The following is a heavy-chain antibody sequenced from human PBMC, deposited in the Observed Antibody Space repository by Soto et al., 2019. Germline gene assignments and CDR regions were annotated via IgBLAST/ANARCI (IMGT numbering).Heavy chain of an antibody. D-gene: IGHD3-10*01. V-gene: IGHV1-18*01. CDR1: GYTFTNYG. CDR2: INVYNGNT. Sequence: QVQLVQSGGEVKKPGASVKVSCKASGYTFTNYGISWVLQAPGQGLEWMGWINVYNGNTKYAEKVQGRVTISTDTSTSTAYMELRSLRSDDTAVYYCARGVGSGSYYNQYHWFDPWGQGTLVTVSS. CDR3: ARGVGSGSYYNQYHWFDP. J-gene: IGHJ5*02.